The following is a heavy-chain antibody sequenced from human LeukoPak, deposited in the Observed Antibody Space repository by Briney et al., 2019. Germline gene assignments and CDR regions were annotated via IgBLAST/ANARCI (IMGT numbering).Heavy chain of an antibody. CDR2: IKQDGSEK. CDR3: ARGCSYYDILTGYSPYYYYYYYMDV. D-gene: IGHD3-9*01. CDR1: GFTFSSYW. J-gene: IGHJ6*03. V-gene: IGHV3-7*01. Sequence: GGSLRLSCAASGFTFSSYWMSWVRQAPGKGLEWVVNIKQDGSEKYYVDSVKGRFTISRDNAKNSLYLQMNSLRAEDTAVYYCARGCSYYDILTGYSPYYYYYYYMDVWGKGTTVTVSS.